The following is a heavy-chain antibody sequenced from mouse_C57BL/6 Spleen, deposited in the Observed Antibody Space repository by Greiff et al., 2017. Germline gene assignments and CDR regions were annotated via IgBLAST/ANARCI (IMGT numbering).Heavy chain of an antibody. CDR1: GYTFTDYN. J-gene: IGHJ4*01. D-gene: IGHD2-14*01. CDR3: ARNVRRVYYYAMDY. CDR2: INPNNGGT. Sequence: EVQLQQSGPELVKPGASVKMSCKASGYTFTDYNMHWVKQSHGKSLEWIGDINPNNGGTSYNQKFKGKVTLTVNKSSSTAYMEIRSLTSEDSAVYYCARNVRRVYYYAMDYWGQGTSVTVSS. V-gene: IGHV1-22*01.